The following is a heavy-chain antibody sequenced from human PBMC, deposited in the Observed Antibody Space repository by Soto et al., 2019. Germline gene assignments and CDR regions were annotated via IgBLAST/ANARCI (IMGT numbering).Heavy chain of an antibody. Sequence: SETLSITCSVSGGSVSSTSYYWSWIRHPPGKGLEWIGHISDTGSTNYNPFLNSRVTISIDTSKNQFSLKLSSVTAADTAVYYCARGAIIAVAGTGLFFDCCGQGSLVTVSS. D-gene: IGHD6-19*01. J-gene: IGHJ4*02. CDR3: ARGAIIAVAGTGLFFDC. V-gene: IGHV4-61*01. CDR2: ISDTGST. CDR1: GGSVSSTSYY.